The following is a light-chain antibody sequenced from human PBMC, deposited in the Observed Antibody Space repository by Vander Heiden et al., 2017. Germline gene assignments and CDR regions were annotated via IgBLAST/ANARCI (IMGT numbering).Light chain of an antibody. CDR2: GNS. CDR3: QSYDSSLTSHV. Sequence: QSVLTQPPSVSGAPGQRVTSSCTGSSSNIGAGYDVHWYQQLPGTAPKLLIFGNSNRPSGVPDRFSGSNSGTSASLAITGLQAEDEADYYCQSYDSSLTSHVFGTGTKVTVL. J-gene: IGLJ1*01. CDR1: SSNIGAGYD. V-gene: IGLV1-40*01.